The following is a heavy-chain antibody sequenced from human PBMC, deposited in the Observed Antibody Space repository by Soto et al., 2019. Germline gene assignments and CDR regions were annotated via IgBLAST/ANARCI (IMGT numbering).Heavy chain of an antibody. CDR1: GFTFSSYV. J-gene: IGHJ4*02. Sequence: GGSLRLSCAASGFTFSSYVMSWVRQAPGKGLEWVSAISGSGGSTYYGDSVKGRFTISRDNSKNTLYLQMNSLRAEDTAVYYCAKVRADYYDSSGPIDDWGQGTLVTVAS. CDR3: AKVRADYYDSSGPIDD. V-gene: IGHV3-23*01. CDR2: ISGSGGST. D-gene: IGHD3-22*01.